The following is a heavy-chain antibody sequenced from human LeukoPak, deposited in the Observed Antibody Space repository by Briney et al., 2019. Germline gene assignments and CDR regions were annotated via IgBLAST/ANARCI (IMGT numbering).Heavy chain of an antibody. CDR3: DYYFDY. D-gene: IGHD3-16*02. Sequence: PGGSLRLSCAASAFTFISYAMHWVRQAPGKGLEWVAVISYDGSNKHYADSVKGRFTISRDNSKNTLSLQMNSLRAEVIVDRLLDYYFDYWGQGTLVTVSS. CDR1: AFTFISYA. CDR2: ISYDGSNK. V-gene: IGHV3-30-3*01. J-gene: IGHJ4*02.